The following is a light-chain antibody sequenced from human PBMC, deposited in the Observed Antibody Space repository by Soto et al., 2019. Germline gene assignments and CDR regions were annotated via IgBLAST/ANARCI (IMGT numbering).Light chain of an antibody. CDR3: QQNYGTPGT. CDR1: QDINIY. V-gene: IGKV1-39*01. J-gene: IGKJ1*01. CDR2: GAN. Sequence: DIQMTQSPSSLFASVGDRVTITCQATQDINIYLNWYQQRPGTAPKVLIFGANSLQSGVPSRFSGSGSGTEFTLTISSLQPEDFATYYCQQNYGTPGTFGQGPRWLS.